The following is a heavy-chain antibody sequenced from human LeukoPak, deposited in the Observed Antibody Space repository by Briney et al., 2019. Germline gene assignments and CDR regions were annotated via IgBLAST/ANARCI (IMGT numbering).Heavy chain of an antibody. J-gene: IGHJ4*02. D-gene: IGHD3-10*01. Sequence: GGSLRLSCAASGFTFSTYDMDWVRQAPGKGLEWVSSISGSGGRTNYAGSVKGRFTVSRDNSKNTLYLVLNSLRPEDTALYYCAKDVSGSYYIDYWGQGTLVIVSS. V-gene: IGHV3-23*01. CDR1: GFTFSTYD. CDR3: AKDVSGSYYIDY. CDR2: ISGSGGRT.